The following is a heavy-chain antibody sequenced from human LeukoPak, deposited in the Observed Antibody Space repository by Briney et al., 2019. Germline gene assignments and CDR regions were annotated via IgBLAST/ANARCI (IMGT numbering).Heavy chain of an antibody. CDR2: IIPIFGTA. D-gene: IGHD5-24*01. Sequence: SVKVSCKASGGTFSSYAISWVRQAPGQGLEWMGGIIPIFGTANYAQKFQGRVTITADESTSTAYMELSSLRSEDTAVYYCARALLRDGYNPGAFDIWGQGTMVTVSS. CDR3: ARALLRDGYNPGAFDI. V-gene: IGHV1-69*13. CDR1: GGTFSSYA. J-gene: IGHJ3*02.